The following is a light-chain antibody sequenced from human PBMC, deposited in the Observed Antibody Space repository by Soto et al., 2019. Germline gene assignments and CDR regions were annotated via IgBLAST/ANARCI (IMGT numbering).Light chain of an antibody. Sequence: DILMSHSPDSLAVPGGHRNTINCKSSQSFVSSSNNKNYLAWYQQKPGQPHKLIIYWAYNRESGVPDRFSGSGSGTAFTLTIRRLQYADFAVYSCQQSTNWPSWTGAEGTKVDIK. CDR1: QSFVSSSNNKNY. CDR3: QQSTNWPSWT. V-gene: IGKV4-1*01. CDR2: WAY. J-gene: IGKJ1*01.